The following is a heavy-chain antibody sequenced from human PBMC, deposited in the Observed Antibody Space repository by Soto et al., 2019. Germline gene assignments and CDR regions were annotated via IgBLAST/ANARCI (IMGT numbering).Heavy chain of an antibody. D-gene: IGHD3-3*01. Sequence: PGGSLRLSCAASGFTFSSYWMSWVRQAPGKGLEWVANIKQDGSEKYYVDSVKGRFTISRDNAENSLYLQMNSLRAEDTAVYYCASAGGVYDFWSGYYTNWFDPWGQGTLVTVSS. V-gene: IGHV3-7*01. CDR1: GFTFSSYW. J-gene: IGHJ5*02. CDR3: ASAGGVYDFWSGYYTNWFDP. CDR2: IKQDGSEK.